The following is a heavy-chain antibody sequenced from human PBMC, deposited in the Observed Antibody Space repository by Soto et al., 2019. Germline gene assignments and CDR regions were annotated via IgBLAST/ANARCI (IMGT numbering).Heavy chain of an antibody. Sequence: QITLKESGPTLVKPTQTLTLTCTFSGFSLSTSGVGVGWIRQPPGKALEWLALIYWDDDKRYSPSLKSRLTTTKDTAKSQVVLTMPDRDPGDTATYYCAHSYGSGPRGWVDPWGQGTLVTVSS. D-gene: IGHD3-10*01. V-gene: IGHV2-5*02. CDR1: GFSLSTSGVG. CDR2: IYWDDDK. J-gene: IGHJ5*02. CDR3: AHSYGSGPRGWVDP.